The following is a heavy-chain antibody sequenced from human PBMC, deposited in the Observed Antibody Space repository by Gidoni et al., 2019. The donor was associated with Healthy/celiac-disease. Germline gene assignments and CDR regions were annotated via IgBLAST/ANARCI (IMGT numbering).Heavy chain of an antibody. J-gene: IGHJ6*02. CDR2: IIPIFGTA. CDR1: GGNFSSYA. V-gene: IGHV1-69*01. CDR3: ARGRSNYGMDV. Sequence: QVQLVQSGAEVKKPGSSVKVSCKASGGNFSSYAIRWVRQGPGQGLEWMGGIIPIFGTANYAQKFQGRVTITADESTSTAYMELSSLRSEDTAVYYCARGRSNYGMDVWGQGTTVTVSS.